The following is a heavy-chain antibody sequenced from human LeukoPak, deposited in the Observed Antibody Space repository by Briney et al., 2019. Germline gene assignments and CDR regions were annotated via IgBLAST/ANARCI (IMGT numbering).Heavy chain of an antibody. D-gene: IGHD3-10*01. CDR3: AKRSRRLTIVRGVPREDV. V-gene: IGHV3-23*01. J-gene: IGHJ6*02. CDR2: IRGSGGST. Sequence: GGSLRLSCAASRFSFSSSAMTWVRQALGKGLEWVSAIRGSGGSTYYADPVKGRFTIARDNSKSALYLQMNSLRAEDTAVYYCAKRSRRLTIVRGVPREDVWGQGTTVTVSS. CDR1: RFSFSSSA.